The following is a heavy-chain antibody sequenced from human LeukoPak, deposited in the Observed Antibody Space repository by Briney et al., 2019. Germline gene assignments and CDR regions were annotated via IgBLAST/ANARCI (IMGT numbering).Heavy chain of an antibody. CDR2: INPSGGST. Sequence: ASVKVSCKASGGTFTSYYMHWVRQAPGQGLEWMGIINPSGGSTSYAQKFQGRVTMTRDTSTSTVYMELSSLRSEDTAVYYCARGRGAIVLMVYVPDRYYFDYWGQGTLVTVSS. V-gene: IGHV1-46*01. CDR3: ARGRGAIVLMVYVPDRYYFDY. D-gene: IGHD2-8*01. CDR1: GGTFTSYY. J-gene: IGHJ4*02.